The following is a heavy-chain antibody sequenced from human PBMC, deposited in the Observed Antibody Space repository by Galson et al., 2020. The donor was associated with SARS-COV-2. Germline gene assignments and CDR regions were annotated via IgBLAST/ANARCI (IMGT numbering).Heavy chain of an antibody. CDR2: IRYDGSNK. Sequence: GGSLRLSCAASGFTFSSYGMHWVRQAPGKGLEWVAFIRYDGSNKYYADSVKGRFTISRDNSKNTLYLQMNSLRAEDTAVYYCAKDRYCSGGSCYYVLDFWSYYFDYWGQGTLVTVSS. CDR3: AKDRYCSGGSCYYVLDFWSYYFDY. CDR1: GFTFSSYG. D-gene: IGHD2-15*01. J-gene: IGHJ4*02. V-gene: IGHV3-30*02.